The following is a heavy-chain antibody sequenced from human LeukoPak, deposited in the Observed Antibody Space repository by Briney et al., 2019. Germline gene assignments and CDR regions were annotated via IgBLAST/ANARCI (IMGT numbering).Heavy chain of an antibody. D-gene: IGHD1-7*01. J-gene: IGHJ4*02. CDR2: ISGDGSST. V-gene: IGHV3-74*01. CDR1: GVTFSNDW. Sequence: GGSLRLSCAAPGVTFSNDWMQWVRQAPGGGLVWVSRISGDGSSTRYANSVKGRFTISRDNAKNTLFLQMSSLRAEDTAVYYCARENNWNYPDYWGQGTLVTVSS. CDR3: ARENNWNYPDY.